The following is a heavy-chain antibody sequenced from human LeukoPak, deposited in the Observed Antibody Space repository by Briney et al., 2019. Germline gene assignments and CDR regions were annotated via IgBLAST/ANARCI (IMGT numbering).Heavy chain of an antibody. CDR2: ISGSGDNT. Sequence: GGSLRLSCAASGFTFSNHAMSWVRQAQGKGLEWVSAISGSGDNTYYADSVKGRFALSRDNSKNTVYLQMNSLRADDTAVYYCAKTRGYCSGGTCYCDCWGQGTLVTVSS. V-gene: IGHV3-23*01. CDR3: AKTRGYCSGGTCYCDC. D-gene: IGHD2-15*01. J-gene: IGHJ4*02. CDR1: GFTFSNHA.